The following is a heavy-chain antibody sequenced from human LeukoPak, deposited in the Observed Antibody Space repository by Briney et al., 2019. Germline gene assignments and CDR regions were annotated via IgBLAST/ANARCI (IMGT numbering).Heavy chain of an antibody. CDR1: GFTFDDYA. D-gene: IGHD3-10*01. V-gene: IGHV3-9*01. CDR2: ISWNSGSI. CDR3: AKDSGILWFGVSVFDY. Sequence: GGSLRLSCAASGFTFDDYAMHWVRQAPGKGLEWVSGISWNSGSIGYADSVKGRFTISRDNAKNSLYLQMNSLRAEDTAVYYCAKDSGILWFGVSVFDYWGQGTLVTVSS. J-gene: IGHJ4*02.